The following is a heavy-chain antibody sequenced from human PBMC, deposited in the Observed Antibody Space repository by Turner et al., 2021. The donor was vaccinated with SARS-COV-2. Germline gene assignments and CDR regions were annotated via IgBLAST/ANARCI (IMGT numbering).Heavy chain of an antibody. CDR1: GFNVISNY. D-gene: IGHD4-4*01. CDR3: ARGATLQYYFDY. V-gene: IGHV4-59*04. CDR2: IYYSVST. J-gene: IGHJ4*02. Sequence: VQLVETGGGLVQPGGSLRLSCAASGFNVISNYMTWVRQAPGKWLEWIGNIYYSVSTYYNPSLKSRVTISVDTSKNQCSLKLISVTAADTALYYCARGATLQYYFDYWGQGTLVTVSS.